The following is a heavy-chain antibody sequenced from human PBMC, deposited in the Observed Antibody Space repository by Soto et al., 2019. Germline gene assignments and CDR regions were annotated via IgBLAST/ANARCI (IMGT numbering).Heavy chain of an antibody. CDR2: IYYSGST. CDR1: GGSISSSSYY. D-gene: IGHD6-13*01. J-gene: IGHJ4*02. Sequence: SETLSLTCTVPGGSISSSSYYWGWIRQPPGKGLEWIGSIYYSGSTYYNPSLKSRVTISVDTSKNQFSLKLSSVTAADTAVYYCARPMNRIAAAGAFDYWGQGTLVTVSS. CDR3: ARPMNRIAAAGAFDY. V-gene: IGHV4-39*01.